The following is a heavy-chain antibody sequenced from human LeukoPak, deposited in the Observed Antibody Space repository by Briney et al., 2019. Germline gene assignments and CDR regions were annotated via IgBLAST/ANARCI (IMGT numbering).Heavy chain of an antibody. V-gene: IGHV4-39*07. CDR1: GGSISSGGYY. CDR3: ARGVVIAPQTFDY. J-gene: IGHJ4*02. D-gene: IGHD2-21*01. CDR2: INHSGST. Sequence: KASKTLSLTCAVSGGSISSGGYYWSWIRQPPGKGLEWIGEINHSGSTNYNPSLKSRVTISVDTSKNQFSLKLSSVTAADTAVYYCARGVVIAPQTFDYWGQGILVTVSS.